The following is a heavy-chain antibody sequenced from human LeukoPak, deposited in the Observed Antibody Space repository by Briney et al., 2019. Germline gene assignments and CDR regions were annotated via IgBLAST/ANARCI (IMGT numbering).Heavy chain of an antibody. CDR2: IIPILGIA. D-gene: IGHD1-26*01. CDR3: ARGGQIVGATFFDY. CDR1: GGTFISYA. Sequence: SVKVSCKASGGTFISYAISWVRQAPGQGLEWMGRIIPILGIANYAQKFQGRVTITADKSTSTAYMELSSLRSEDTAVYYCARGGQIVGATFFDYWGQGTLVTVSS. J-gene: IGHJ4*02. V-gene: IGHV1-69*04.